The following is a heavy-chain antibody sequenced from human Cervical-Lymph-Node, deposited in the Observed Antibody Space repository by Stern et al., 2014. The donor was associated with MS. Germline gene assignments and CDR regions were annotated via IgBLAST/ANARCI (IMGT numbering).Heavy chain of an antibody. J-gene: IGHJ4*02. Sequence: VQLVESGAEVKKPGASVRVSCRASGYTFTSYGISWVRQAPGQGLEWMGWTSGYPGNTAYPQKFQDRVTMTTDTSTSTAYMELTSLTSDDTAVYYCATGGDGYSHFDYWGQGTLVTVSS. CDR2: TSGYPGNT. CDR3: ATGGDGYSHFDY. V-gene: IGHV1-18*04. D-gene: IGHD5-24*01. CDR1: GYTFTSYG.